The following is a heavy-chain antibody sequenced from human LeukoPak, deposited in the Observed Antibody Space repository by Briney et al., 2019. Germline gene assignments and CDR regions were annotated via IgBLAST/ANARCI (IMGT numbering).Heavy chain of an antibody. CDR2: IIPIFGTA. Sequence: SVKVSCKASGGTFSSYVISWVRQAPGQGLEWMGRIIPIFGTANYAQKFQGRVTITTDESTSTAYMELSSLRSEDTAVYYCARDIIDLPVTMVRGELIGFDYWGQGTLVTVSS. V-gene: IGHV1-69*05. J-gene: IGHJ4*02. CDR1: GGTFSSYV. CDR3: ARDIIDLPVTMVRGELIGFDY. D-gene: IGHD3-10*01.